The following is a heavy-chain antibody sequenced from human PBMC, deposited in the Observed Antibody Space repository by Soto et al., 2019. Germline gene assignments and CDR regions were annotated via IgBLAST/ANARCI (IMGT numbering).Heavy chain of an antibody. J-gene: IGHJ3*02. CDR3: ARDPETTVTTYDDAFDT. CDR1: GYTFINYY. Sequence: ASVKVSCKASGYTFINYYMHWVRQAPGQGLEWMGIIDPSGGSTSYAQKFQGRVTMTRDTSTSTVYMELSSLRSEDTAVYYCARDPETTVTTYDDAFDTWGQGTMVTVSS. CDR2: IDPSGGST. V-gene: IGHV1-46*03. D-gene: IGHD4-17*01.